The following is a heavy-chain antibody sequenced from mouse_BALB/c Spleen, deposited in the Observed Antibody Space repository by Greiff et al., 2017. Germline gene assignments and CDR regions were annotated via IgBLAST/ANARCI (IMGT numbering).Heavy chain of an antibody. CDR3: AREPSLLRLGDYAMDY. J-gene: IGHJ4*01. Sequence: QVQLKESGPGLVAPSQSLSITCTVSGFSLTSYGVHWVRQPPGQGLEWLGVIWAGGSTNYNSALMSRLSISKDNSKSQVFLKMNSLQTDDTAMYYCAREPSLLRLGDYAMDYWGQGTSVTVSS. CDR2: IWAGGST. CDR1: GFSLTSYG. D-gene: IGHD1-2*01. V-gene: IGHV2-9*02.